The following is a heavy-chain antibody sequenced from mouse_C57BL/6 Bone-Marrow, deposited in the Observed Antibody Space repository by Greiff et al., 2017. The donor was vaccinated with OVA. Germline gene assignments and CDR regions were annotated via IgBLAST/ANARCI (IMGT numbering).Heavy chain of an antibody. CDR3: ASRWYFDV. CDR2: ISNGGGST. CDR1: GFTFSDYY. V-gene: IGHV5-12*01. Sequence: EVKLMESGGGLVQPGGSLKLSCAASGFTFSDYYMYWVRQTPEKRLEWVAYISNGGGSTYYPDTVKGRFTISRVNAKNTLYLQMSRLKSEDTAMYYCASRWYFDVWGTGTTVTVSS. J-gene: IGHJ1*03.